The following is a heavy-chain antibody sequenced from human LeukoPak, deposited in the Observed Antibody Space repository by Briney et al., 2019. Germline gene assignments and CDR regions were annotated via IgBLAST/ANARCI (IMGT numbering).Heavy chain of an antibody. J-gene: IGHJ6*02. CDR3: ARQGPPNYDFLFYGMDV. CDR2: INPNSGGT. D-gene: IGHD3-3*01. Sequence: VASVKVSCKASGYTFTGYYIHWVRQAPGQGLGWMGRINPNSGGTNYAQKLQGRVTMTRDTSISTAYMELSRLRSDDTAVYYCARQGPPNYDFLFYGMDVWGQGTTVTVSS. V-gene: IGHV1-2*06. CDR1: GYTFTGYY.